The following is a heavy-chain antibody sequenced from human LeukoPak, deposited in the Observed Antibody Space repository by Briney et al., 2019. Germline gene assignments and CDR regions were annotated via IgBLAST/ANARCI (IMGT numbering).Heavy chain of an antibody. CDR3: AKDNGATEEWVDY. Sequence: GGSLRLSCAASGFNFSSYGMHWVRQAPGKGLEWVALIRYDGSKKYYADSVKGRFTISRDNSKNTLYLQMNSLRAEDTAVYYCAKDNGATEEWVDYWGQGTLVTVSS. CDR1: GFNFSSYG. J-gene: IGHJ4*02. D-gene: IGHD1-26*01. V-gene: IGHV3-30*02. CDR2: IRYDGSKK.